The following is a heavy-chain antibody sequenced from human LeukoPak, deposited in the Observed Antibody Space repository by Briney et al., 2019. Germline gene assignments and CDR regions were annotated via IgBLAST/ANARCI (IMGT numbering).Heavy chain of an antibody. CDR3: ARGGAGYSSPNIDY. CDR1: GFTFDDYG. D-gene: IGHD6-19*01. CDR2: INWNGGST. V-gene: IGHV3-20*01. Sequence: GGSLRLSCAASGFTFDDYGMSWVRQAPGKGLEWVSGINWNGGSTGYADSVKGRFTISRDNAKNSLYLQMNSLRAEDTALYHCARGGAGYSSPNIDYWGQGTLVTVSS. J-gene: IGHJ4*02.